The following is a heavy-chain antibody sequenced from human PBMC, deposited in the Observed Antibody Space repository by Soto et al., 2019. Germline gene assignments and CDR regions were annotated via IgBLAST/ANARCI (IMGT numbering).Heavy chain of an antibody. V-gene: IGHV3-66*01. CDR1: GFTVSSNY. CDR3: ARGGSASGGYYYYVMDV. CDR2: IYSGGTT. J-gene: IGHJ6*02. Sequence: EVQLVESGGGLVQPGGSLRLSCTASGFTVSSNYMSWVRQAPGKGLGWVSVIYSGGTTYYADSVKGRFTISRDNSKNTLYLQMNSLRAEDTAVYYCARGGSASGGYYYYVMDVWGQGTTVTVSS. D-gene: IGHD3-16*01.